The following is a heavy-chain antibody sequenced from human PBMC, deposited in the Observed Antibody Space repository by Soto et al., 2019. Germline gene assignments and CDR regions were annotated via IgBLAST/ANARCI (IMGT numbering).Heavy chain of an antibody. J-gene: IGHJ4*02. CDR2: IIPILGIA. V-gene: IGHV1-69*02. CDR1: GGTFSSYT. D-gene: IGHD5-18*01. Sequence: QVQLVQSGAEVKKPGSSVKVSCKASGGTFSSYTISWVRQAPGQGLEWMGRIIPILGIANYAQKFQGRVTITADKSTSTAYMELSSLRSEDTAVYYCARAESSGYSYGYFDYWGQGTLVTVSS. CDR3: ARAESSGYSYGYFDY.